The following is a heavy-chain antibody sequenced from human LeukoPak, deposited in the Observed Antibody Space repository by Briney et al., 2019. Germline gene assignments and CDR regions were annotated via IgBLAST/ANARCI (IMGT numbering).Heavy chain of an antibody. V-gene: IGHV3-48*03. J-gene: IGHJ4*02. CDR3: ARAVFSDSS. CDR2: ISSSGSTI. CDR1: GFTFSSYE. D-gene: IGHD6-13*01. Sequence: GGSLRLSCAASGFTFSSYEMNWVRQAPGKGLEWVSYISSSGSTIYYADSVKGRFTISRDNAKNSLYLQMNSLRAEDTAAYYCARAVFSDSSWGQGTLVTVSS.